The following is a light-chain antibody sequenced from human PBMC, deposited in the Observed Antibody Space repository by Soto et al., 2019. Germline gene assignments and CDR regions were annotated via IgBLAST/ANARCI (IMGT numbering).Light chain of an antibody. CDR1: QSVTGR. V-gene: IGKV3-15*01. CDR3: QQYNNWPSWT. CDR2: VTS. J-gene: IGKJ1*01. Sequence: PSPSTLSVSPGERATLSCRASQSVTGRLAWYQQKRCQAPRLLIYVTSTRATGIPARFSGSGSGTEFTLTISSLQSEDFAVYYCQQYNNWPSWTFGQGTKVDIK.